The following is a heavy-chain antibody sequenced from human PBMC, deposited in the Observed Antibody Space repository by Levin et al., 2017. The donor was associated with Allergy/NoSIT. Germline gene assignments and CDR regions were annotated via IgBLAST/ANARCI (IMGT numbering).Heavy chain of an antibody. CDR2: IKQDGSEK. J-gene: IGHJ6*03. V-gene: IGHV3-7*02. D-gene: IGHD6-19*01. CDR3: ASGSYSSGWYPGRGYYYYMDV. CDR1: GFTFSSYW. Sequence: AGESLKISCAASGFTFSSYWMSWVRQAPGKGLEWVANIKQDGSEKYYVDSVKGRFTISRDNAKNSLYLQMNSLRAEDTAVYYCASGSYSSGWYPGRGYYYYMDVWGKGTTVTVSS.